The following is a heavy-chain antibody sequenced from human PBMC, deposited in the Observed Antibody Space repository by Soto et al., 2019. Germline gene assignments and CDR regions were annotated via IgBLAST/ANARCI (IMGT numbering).Heavy chain of an antibody. CDR2: ISGSGDST. V-gene: IGHV3-23*01. J-gene: IGHJ4*02. Sequence: EVQLLESGGGVVQPGGSLRLACAASGFTFSRFAMSWVRQAPGKGLEWISAISGSGDSTYYADSVKCRFVISRDYSGNTPYLQMNSLRADDTALYYGAKDYARGGGSCFPYWGQGTLVTVSA. CDR1: GFTFSRFA. CDR3: AKDYARGGGSCFPY. D-gene: IGHD2-15*01.